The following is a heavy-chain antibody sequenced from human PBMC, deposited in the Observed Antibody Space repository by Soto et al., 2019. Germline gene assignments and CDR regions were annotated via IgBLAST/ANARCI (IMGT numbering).Heavy chain of an antibody. D-gene: IGHD6-6*01. J-gene: IGHJ6*02. CDR3: ARPEYSSSSYGMDV. Sequence: GGSLRPSCAASGFTFSSYSMTWVRQAPGKGLECVSYISSSSSTIYYADSVKGRFTISKDNAKNSLYLQMNSLRDEDTAVYYCARPEYSSSSYGMDVWGQGTTVTVSS. CDR2: ISSSSSTI. CDR1: GFTFSSYS. V-gene: IGHV3-48*02.